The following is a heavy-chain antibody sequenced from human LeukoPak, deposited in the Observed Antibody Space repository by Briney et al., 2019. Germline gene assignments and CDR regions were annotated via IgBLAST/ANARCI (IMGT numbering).Heavy chain of an antibody. CDR1: GGTFSSYA. CDR3: ARDGGATPGAYYYYGMDV. Sequence: VASVKVSFTASGGTFSSYAISWVRQAPGQGLEWMGGIIPIFGTANYAQKFQGRVTITADESTSAAYMELSSLRSEDTAVYYCARDGGATPGAYYYYGMDVWGQGTTVTVSS. J-gene: IGHJ6*02. V-gene: IGHV1-69*01. D-gene: IGHD1-26*01. CDR2: IIPIFGTA.